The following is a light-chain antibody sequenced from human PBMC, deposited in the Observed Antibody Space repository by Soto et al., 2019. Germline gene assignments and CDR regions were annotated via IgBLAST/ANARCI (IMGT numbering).Light chain of an antibody. CDR3: VLYMGSVIWV. J-gene: IGLJ3*02. CDR1: SGSVSTRYY. V-gene: IGLV8-61*01. CDR2: STS. Sequence: QAVVTQEPSFSVSPGGTVTLTCGVSSGSVSTRYYPSWYQQTPGQAPRTLIYSTSTRSSGVPDRFSGSIVGNKAALTISGAQADDESDYYCVLYMGSVIWVFGGGTKDTVL.